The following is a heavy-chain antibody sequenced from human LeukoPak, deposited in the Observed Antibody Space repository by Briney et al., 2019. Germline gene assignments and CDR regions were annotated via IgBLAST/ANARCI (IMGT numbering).Heavy chain of an antibody. CDR3: AREPDGGAYDILTA. Sequence: SETLSLTCAVYGGSFSGYYWSWIRQPPGKGLEWIGEINHSGSTNYNPSLKSRVTISVDTSKNQFSLKLSSVTAADTAVYYCAREPDGGAYDILTAWGQGTLVPVSS. CDR1: GGSFSGYY. D-gene: IGHD3-9*01. V-gene: IGHV4-34*01. CDR2: INHSGST. J-gene: IGHJ1*01.